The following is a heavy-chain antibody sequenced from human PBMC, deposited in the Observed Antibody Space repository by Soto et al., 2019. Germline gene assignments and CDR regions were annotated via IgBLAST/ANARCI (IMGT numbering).Heavy chain of an antibody. CDR3: ARGGAMGVDY. V-gene: IGHV3-74*01. D-gene: IGHD1-26*01. J-gene: IGHJ4*02. CDR2: IYFDGITT. CDR1: GFTFNTHW. Sequence: GGSLRLSCTASGFTFNTHWMHWVRQAPGKRLVWVSRIYFDGITTNYADSVKGRLTVSRDNAKNTVYLHVNTLRDEDTAVYYCARGGAMGVDYWGQGTLVTVSS.